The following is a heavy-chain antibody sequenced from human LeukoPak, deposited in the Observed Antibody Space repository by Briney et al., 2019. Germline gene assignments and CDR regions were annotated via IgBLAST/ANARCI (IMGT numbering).Heavy chain of an antibody. CDR3: ARVLYSYGLSRTYYFDY. J-gene: IGHJ4*02. CDR2: ISYSGST. D-gene: IGHD5-18*01. CDR1: GGSISPYY. Sequence: PSETLSLTCTVSGGSISPYYWNWIRQPPGKGLEWIGYISYSGSTNYNPSLKSRVTISVDTSKNQFSLKLSSVTAADTAVYYCARVLYSYGLSRTYYFDYWGQGTLVTVSS. V-gene: IGHV4-59*01.